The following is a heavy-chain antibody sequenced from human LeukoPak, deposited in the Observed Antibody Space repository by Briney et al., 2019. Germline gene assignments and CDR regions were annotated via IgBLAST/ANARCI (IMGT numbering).Heavy chain of an antibody. CDR2: VYYSGST. J-gene: IGHJ4*02. D-gene: IGHD3-22*01. CDR3: ARGGYGSSGYYYN. CDR1: GGSISTTNYY. V-gene: IGHV4-39*07. Sequence: TLSLTCTVSGGSISTTNYYWGWIRQSPGKGLEWFGCVYYSGSTYYNPSLKSRVTISVDTSQNQFSLQLTSVTAADTAVYYCARGGYGSSGYYYNWGQGTLVTVSS.